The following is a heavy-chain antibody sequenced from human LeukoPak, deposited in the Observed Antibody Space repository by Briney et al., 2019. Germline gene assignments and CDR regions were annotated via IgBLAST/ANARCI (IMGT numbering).Heavy chain of an antibody. J-gene: IGHJ4*02. CDR3: AKDSDWPFDY. Sequence: GGSLRLSCAASGFTFSSYAMHWVRQAPGKGLEWVAVISYDGSNKYYADSVKGRFTISRDNSKNTLYLQMNSLRAEDTAVYYCAKDSDWPFDYWGQGTLVTVSS. CDR1: GFTFSSYA. CDR2: ISYDGSNK. V-gene: IGHV3-30*04. D-gene: IGHD3-9*01.